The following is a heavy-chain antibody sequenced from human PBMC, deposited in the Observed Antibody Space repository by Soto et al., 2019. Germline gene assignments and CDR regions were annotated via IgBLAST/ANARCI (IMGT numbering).Heavy chain of an antibody. CDR1: GFTFSSYG. CDR2: ISYDGSNK. V-gene: IGHV3-30*18. D-gene: IGHD3-16*01. J-gene: IGHJ3*02. CDR3: AKDWGLSHAFDI. Sequence: GGSLRLSCAASGFTFSSYGMHWVRQAPGKGLEWVAVISYDGSNKYYADSVKGRFTISRDNSKNTLYLQMNSLRAEDTAVYYCAKDWGLSHAFDIWGQGTMVTVSS.